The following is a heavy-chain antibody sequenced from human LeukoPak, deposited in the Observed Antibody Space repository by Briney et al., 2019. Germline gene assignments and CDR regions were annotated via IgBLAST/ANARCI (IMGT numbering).Heavy chain of an antibody. CDR2: IIPILGIA. CDR1: GGTFSSYA. D-gene: IGHD2-21*02. V-gene: IGHV1-69*04. J-gene: IGHJ3*02. CDR3: ARPLAYCGGDCYADDAFDI. Sequence: SVKVSCKAPGGTFSSYAISWVRQAPGQGLEWMGRIIPILGIANYAQKFQGRVTITADKSTSTAYMELSSLRSEDTAVYYCARPLAYCGGDCYADDAFDIWGQGTMVTVSS.